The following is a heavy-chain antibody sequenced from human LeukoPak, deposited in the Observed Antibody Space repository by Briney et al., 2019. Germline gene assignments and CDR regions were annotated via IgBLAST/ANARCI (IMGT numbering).Heavy chain of an antibody. J-gene: IGHJ4*02. CDR2: IYYSGST. CDR3: ARGGNYYDSSPLDY. Sequence: SETLSLTCTVSGGSISSYYWSWIRQPPGKGLEWIGYIYYSGSTNYNPSLKSRVTISVDTSKNQFSLKLSSVTAADTAVYYCARGGNYYDSSPLDYWGQGTLVTVPS. CDR1: GGSISSYY. D-gene: IGHD3-22*01. V-gene: IGHV4-59*01.